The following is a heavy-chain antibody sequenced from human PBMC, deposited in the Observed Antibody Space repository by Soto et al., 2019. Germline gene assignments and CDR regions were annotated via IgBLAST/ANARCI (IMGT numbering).Heavy chain of an antibody. Sequence: EVQLVESGGGLVKPGGSLRLSCAASGFTFSTCSMNWVRQAPGKGLEWVSSISGSSRNMYYADSVKGRFTISRDNAKNSQYLQMNSLRAEDTAVYYCARDNGYDAATLDYWGQGTLVTVSS. D-gene: IGHD5-12*01. CDR2: ISGSSRNM. CDR1: GFTFSTCS. J-gene: IGHJ4*02. CDR3: ARDNGYDAATLDY. V-gene: IGHV3-21*02.